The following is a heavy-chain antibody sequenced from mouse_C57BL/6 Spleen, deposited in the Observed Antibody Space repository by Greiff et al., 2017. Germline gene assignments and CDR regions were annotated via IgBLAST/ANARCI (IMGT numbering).Heavy chain of an antibody. Sequence: VQLQQSGPELVKPGASVKISCKASGYAFSSSWMNWVKQRPGKGLEWIGRIYPGDGDTNYNGKFKGKATLTADKSSSTAYMQLSSLTSEDSAVYYCGREGDLYAMDYWGQGTSVTVSS. V-gene: IGHV1-82*01. CDR2: IYPGDGDT. D-gene: IGHD3-3*01. J-gene: IGHJ4*01. CDR3: GREGDLYAMDY. CDR1: GYAFSSSW.